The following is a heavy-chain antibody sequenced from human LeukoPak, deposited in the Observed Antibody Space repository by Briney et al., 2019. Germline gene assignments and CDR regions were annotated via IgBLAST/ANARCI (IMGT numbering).Heavy chain of an antibody. J-gene: IGHJ3*02. CDR1: GYTFTSYY. Sequence: GASVKVSCKASGYTFTSYYMHWVRQAPGQGLEWMGIINPSGGSTSYAQKFQGRVTMTRDTSTSTVYMELSSLRSDDTAMYYCAREAYYYDSSGYLSAFDIWGQGTMVTVSS. V-gene: IGHV1-46*01. D-gene: IGHD3-22*01. CDR2: INPSGGST. CDR3: AREAYYYDSSGYLSAFDI.